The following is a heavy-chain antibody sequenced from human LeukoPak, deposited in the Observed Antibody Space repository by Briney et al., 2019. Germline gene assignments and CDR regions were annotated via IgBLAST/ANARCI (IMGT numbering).Heavy chain of an antibody. Sequence: GGSLRLSCAASGFTVSSNYMSWVRQAPGKGLEWVSAISGSGGSTYYADSVKGRFTISRDNSKNTLYLQMNSLRAEDTAVYYCAKDSWDSYGYGGYDPFDIWGQGTMVTVSS. CDR2: ISGSGGST. J-gene: IGHJ3*02. CDR1: GFTVSSNY. V-gene: IGHV3-23*01. CDR3: AKDSWDSYGYGGYDPFDI. D-gene: IGHD5-18*01.